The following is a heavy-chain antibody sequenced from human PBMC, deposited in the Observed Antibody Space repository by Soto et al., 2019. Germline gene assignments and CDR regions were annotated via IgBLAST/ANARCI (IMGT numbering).Heavy chain of an antibody. D-gene: IGHD6-13*01. V-gene: IGHV3-33*01. CDR2: IWYDGSNK. CDR1: GFTFSSYG. J-gene: IGHJ6*02. CDR3: ARALGIRGSSWWYYYYGMDV. Sequence: QVQLVESGGGVVQPGRSLRLSCAASGFTFSSYGMHWVRQAPGKGLEWVAVIWYDGSNKYYADSVKGRFTISRDNSKNKLYLQMNSLRAEDTAVYYCARALGIRGSSWWYYYYGMDVWGQGTTVTVSS.